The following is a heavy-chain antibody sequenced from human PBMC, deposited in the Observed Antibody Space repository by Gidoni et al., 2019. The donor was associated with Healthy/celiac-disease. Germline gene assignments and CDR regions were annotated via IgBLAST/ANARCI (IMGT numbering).Heavy chain of an antibody. CDR3: ARDLAIVVVPAAIELPPLWGFDP. Sequence: QVQLVASGGGVVQPGRSLRLSCAASGFTSSSYAMHWVRQAPGKGLEWVAVISYDGSNKYYADSVKGRFTISRDNSKNTLYLQMNSLRAEDTAVYYCARDLAIVVVPAAIELPPLWGFDPWGQGTLVTVSS. CDR1: GFTSSSYA. D-gene: IGHD2-2*03. CDR2: ISYDGSNK. V-gene: IGHV3-30*01. J-gene: IGHJ5*02.